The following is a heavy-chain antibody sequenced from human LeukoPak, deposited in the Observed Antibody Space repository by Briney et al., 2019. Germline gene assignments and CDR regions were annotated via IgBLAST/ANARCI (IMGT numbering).Heavy chain of an antibody. CDR3: ARERYSGSYGY. V-gene: IGHV4-61*02. D-gene: IGHD1-26*01. CDR2: IYTCGST. CDR1: GGSISSGSYY. Sequence: SQTLSLTCTVSGGSISSGSYYWSWIRQPAGKGLEWIGRIYTCGSTNYNPSLKSRVTISVDTSKNQFSLKLSSVTAADTAVYYCARERYSGSYGYWGQGTLVTVSS. J-gene: IGHJ4*02.